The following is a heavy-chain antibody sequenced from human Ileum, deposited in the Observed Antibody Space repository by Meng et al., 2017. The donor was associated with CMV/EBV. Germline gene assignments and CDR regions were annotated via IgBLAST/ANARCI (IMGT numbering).Heavy chain of an antibody. Sequence: YAISWVRQAPGQGLEWMGGIIPIFGTANYAQKFQGRVTITTDESTSTAYMELSSLRSEDTAVYYCARDRRGYDFWSGYYTEASGFDYWSQGTLVTVSS. J-gene: IGHJ4*02. V-gene: IGHV1-69*05. D-gene: IGHD3-3*01. CDR3: ARDRRGYDFWSGYYTEASGFDY. CDR2: IIPIFGTA. CDR1: YA.